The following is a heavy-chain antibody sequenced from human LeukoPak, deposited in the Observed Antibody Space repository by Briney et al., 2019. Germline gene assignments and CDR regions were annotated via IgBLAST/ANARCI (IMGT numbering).Heavy chain of an antibody. CDR1: GGSINSYY. CDR3: AREGGDPRWLDP. J-gene: IGHJ5*02. D-gene: IGHD6-25*01. CDR2: INTSGST. Sequence: TSETLSLTCTVSGGSINSYYWTWIRQSAGKGLEWIGRINTSGSTNYNPSLRSRVTMSVNTYKNQFSLNLTSVTAADTAVYSCAREGGDPRWLDPWGQGTLVTVSS. V-gene: IGHV4-4*07.